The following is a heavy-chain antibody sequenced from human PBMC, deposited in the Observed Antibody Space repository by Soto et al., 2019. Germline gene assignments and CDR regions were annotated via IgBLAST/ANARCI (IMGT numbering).Heavy chain of an antibody. J-gene: IGHJ4*02. CDR2: ISYDGSNK. D-gene: IGHD2-8*01. CDR3: AKXXXXXXXXGVLMVYADSDY. V-gene: IGHV3-30*18. Sequence: QVQLVESGGGVVQPGRSLRLSCAASGFTFSSYGMHWVRQAPGKGLEWVAVISYDGSNKYYADSVKGRFTISRDNSKNRQYLQMNSLRAEDTAVYYCAKXXXXXXXXGVLMVYADSDYWGQGTLVT. CDR1: GFTFSSYG.